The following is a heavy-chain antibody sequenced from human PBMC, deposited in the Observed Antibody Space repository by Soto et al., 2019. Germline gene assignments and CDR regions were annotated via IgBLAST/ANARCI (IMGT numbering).Heavy chain of an antibody. D-gene: IGHD6-19*01. V-gene: IGHV1-2*02. CDR2: IHPSNGDT. J-gene: IGHJ3*02. CDR1: GYSFTGNS. Sequence: ASVKVSCKASGYSFTGNSIHWVRQAPGQGLEWMGWIHPSNGDTNYAQKFQGRVTMTRDTSTSTAYMELSRLRSEDTAVYYCARLSIAVAGRAFDIWGQGTMVTVSS. CDR3: ARLSIAVAGRAFDI.